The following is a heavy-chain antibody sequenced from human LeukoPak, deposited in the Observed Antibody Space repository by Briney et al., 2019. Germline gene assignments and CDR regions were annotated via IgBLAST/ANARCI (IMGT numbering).Heavy chain of an antibody. J-gene: IGHJ4*02. CDR1: GFTFSSYA. CDR3: AKSKDYGDYGNPFDY. CDR2: ISGSGGST. V-gene: IGHV3-23*01. Sequence: GASLRLSCAASGFTFSSYAMSWVRQAPGKGLEWVSAISGSGGSTYYADSVKGRFTISRDNSKNTLYLQMNGLRAEDTAVYYCAKSKDYGDYGNPFDYWGQGTLVTVSS. D-gene: IGHD4-17*01.